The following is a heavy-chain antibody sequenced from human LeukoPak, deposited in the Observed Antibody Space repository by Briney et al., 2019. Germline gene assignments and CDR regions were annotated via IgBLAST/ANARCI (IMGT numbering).Heavy chain of an antibody. Sequence: GGSLRLSCEASGFSFDTHWMNWVRQFPGGGLEWVANIKPDGSAEYYLDSVKGRFSISRDNVKNLVYLQLNSLRTEDTAVYYCSGRSGFSSIYWGQGTLVTVSS. D-gene: IGHD2-2*01. CDR3: SGRSGFSSIY. J-gene: IGHJ4*02. CDR2: IKPDGSAE. V-gene: IGHV3-7*01. CDR1: GFSFDTHW.